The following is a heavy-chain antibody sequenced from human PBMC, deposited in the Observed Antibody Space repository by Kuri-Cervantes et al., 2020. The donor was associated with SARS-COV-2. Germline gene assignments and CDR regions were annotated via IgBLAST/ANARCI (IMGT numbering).Heavy chain of an antibody. D-gene: IGHD6-13*01. V-gene: IGHV3-21*04. CDR3: AKDTGVAAAHDAFDI. CDR2: ISSSSSYI. CDR1: GFTLSSYS. J-gene: IGHJ4*02. Sequence: GESLKISCAASGFTLSSYSMNWVRQAPGKGLEWVSSISSSSSYIYYADSVKGRFTISRDNAKNTLSLQMNSLRAEDTAVYYCAKDTGVAAAHDAFDIWGQGTLVTVSS.